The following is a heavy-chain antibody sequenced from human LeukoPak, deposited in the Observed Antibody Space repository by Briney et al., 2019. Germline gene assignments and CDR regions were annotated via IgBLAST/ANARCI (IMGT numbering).Heavy chain of an antibody. CDR3: ATGTYYYGSGSYFQ. CDR2: IYYSGST. V-gene: IGHV4-31*03. CDR1: GGSISSGGYY. Sequence: SETLSLTCTVSGGSISSGGYYWSWFRQHPGTGLEWLGYIYYSGSTYYNPSLKSRVTISVDTSKNQFSLKLSSVTAADTAVYYCATGTYYYGSGSYFQWGQGTLVTVSS. D-gene: IGHD3-10*01. J-gene: IGHJ4*02.